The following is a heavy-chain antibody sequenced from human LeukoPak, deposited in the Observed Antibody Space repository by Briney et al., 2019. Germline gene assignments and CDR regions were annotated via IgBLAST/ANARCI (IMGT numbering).Heavy chain of an antibody. V-gene: IGHV1-2*02. Sequence: ASVKVSCKASGYTLTDYYVHWVRLAPGQGLEWMGWFNPNSGGTNYAQKFQGRVTMTRDTSISTAYKELSRLTSDDTGVYYCARGYAYFDYWGQGTLVTVSS. CDR3: ARGYAYFDY. J-gene: IGHJ4*02. CDR1: GYTLTDYY. D-gene: IGHD2-2*01. CDR2: FNPNSGGT.